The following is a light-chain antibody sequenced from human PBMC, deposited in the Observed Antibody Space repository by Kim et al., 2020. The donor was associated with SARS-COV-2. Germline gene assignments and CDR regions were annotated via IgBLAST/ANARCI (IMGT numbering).Light chain of an antibody. J-gene: IGKJ1*01. CDR2: DAS. Sequence: LSPGERATLSCRASQSVSSHVACYQHKFGQAPRLLIYDASNRATGIPARFSGSGSGTDFTLTISSLEPEDVSVYYCQQRNIWPRTFGQGTKVDIK. CDR1: QSVSSH. V-gene: IGKV3-11*01. CDR3: QQRNIWPRT.